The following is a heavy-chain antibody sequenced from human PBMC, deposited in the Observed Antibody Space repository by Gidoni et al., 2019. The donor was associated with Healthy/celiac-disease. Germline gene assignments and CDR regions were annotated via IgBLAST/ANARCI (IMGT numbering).Heavy chain of an antibody. CDR1: GGSISSSSYY. D-gene: IGHD1-26*01. J-gene: IGHJ3*02. CDR2: IYYSGST. CDR3: ARVGARESDAFDI. Sequence: QLQLQESGPGLVKPSETLSLTCTVPGGSISSSSYYWGWIRQPPGKGLEWIGSIYYSGSTYYNPSLKSRVTISVDTSKNQFSLKLSSVTAADTAVYYCARVGARESDAFDIWGQGTMVTVSS. V-gene: IGHV4-39*01.